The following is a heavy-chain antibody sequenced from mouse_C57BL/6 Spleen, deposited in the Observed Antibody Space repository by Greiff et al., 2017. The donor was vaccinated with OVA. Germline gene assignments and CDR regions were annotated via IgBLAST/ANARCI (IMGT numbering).Heavy chain of an antibody. D-gene: IGHD6-1*01. CDR1: GYTFTSYW. J-gene: IGHJ4*01. Sequence: VQLQQPGAELVKPGASVKLSCKASGYTFTSYWMQWVKQRPGQGLEWIGEIDPSDSYTNYNQKFKGKATLTVDTSSSTAYMQLSSLTSEYSAVYYCERWGLEGGAMDYWGQGTSVTVSS. CDR3: ERWGLEGGAMDY. V-gene: IGHV1-50*01. CDR2: IDPSDSYT.